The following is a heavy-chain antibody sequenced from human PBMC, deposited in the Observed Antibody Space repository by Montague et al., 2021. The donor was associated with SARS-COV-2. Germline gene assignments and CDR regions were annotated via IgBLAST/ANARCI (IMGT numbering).Heavy chain of an antibody. D-gene: IGHD1-26*01. CDR2: ISYTGST. CDR3: ARGRTGAEPATALGLGLFYCYFMAV. CDR1: GDSVSSGTYN. V-gene: IGHV4-61*01. Sequence: SETLSLTCSVSGDSVSSGTYNWNWIRQPPGKGLEWTGYISYTGSTNYSPSLKSRVTISVDTSKNQFALKLSSLTAADTAAYFCARGRTGAEPATALGLGLFYCYFMAVWGKGTTVFVSS. J-gene: IGHJ6*03.